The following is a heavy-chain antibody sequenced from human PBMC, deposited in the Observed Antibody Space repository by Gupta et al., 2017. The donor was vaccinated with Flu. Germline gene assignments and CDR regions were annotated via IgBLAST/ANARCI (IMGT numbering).Heavy chain of an antibody. J-gene: IGHJ4*02. CDR3: AEQAVAGNYYFDY. Sequence: IRQPPGKGLEWIGSIYYSGSTYYNPSLKSRVTISVDTSKNQFSLKLSSVTAADTAVYYCAEQAVAGNYYFDYWGQGTLVTVSS. V-gene: IGHV4-39*01. D-gene: IGHD6-19*01. CDR2: IYYSGST.